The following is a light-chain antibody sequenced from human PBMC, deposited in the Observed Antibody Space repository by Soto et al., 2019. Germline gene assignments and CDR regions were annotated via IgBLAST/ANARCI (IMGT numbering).Light chain of an antibody. V-gene: IGKV3-20*01. CDR2: GAS. J-gene: IGKJ2*01. CDR3: QHFGASTIYT. Sequence: IVLTQSPGTLSLSPGERATLSCRASQDFSSSFLAWYQQKPGQPPKLLIYGASRRAAGVPDRFSGSGSGTDFTLTISRLEPEDFAMYSCQHFGASTIYTFGQGTKLEIK. CDR1: QDFSSSF.